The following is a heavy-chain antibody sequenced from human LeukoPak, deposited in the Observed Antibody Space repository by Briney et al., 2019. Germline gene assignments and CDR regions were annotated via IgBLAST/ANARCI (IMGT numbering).Heavy chain of an antibody. V-gene: IGHV1-46*01. CDR2: INPSGGST. Sequence: GASVKVSCKASGYTFTSYYMHWVRQAPGQGLEWMGIINPSGGSTSYAQKFQGRVTMTRDTSTSTVYMELSSLRSEDTAAYYCARAGGGPSYDFWSGYYLRSLDPWGQGTLVTVSS. J-gene: IGHJ5*02. D-gene: IGHD3-3*01. CDR3: ARAGGGPSYDFWSGYYLRSLDP. CDR1: GYTFTSYY.